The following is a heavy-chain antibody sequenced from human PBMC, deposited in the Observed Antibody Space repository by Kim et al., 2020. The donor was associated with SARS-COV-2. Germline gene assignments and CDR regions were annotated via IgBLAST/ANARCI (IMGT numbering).Heavy chain of an antibody. CDR1: GFTFRDAW. Sequence: GGSLRLSCAASGFTFRDAWMSWVRQAPGKGLEWVGRIKTSARGTTAYAAPLKGRFIMSRDDSRNTLYLQMSSLKTEDTAVYFCTTDRGTNCGGDCYEAFWGQGTLVTVSS. J-gene: IGHJ4*02. CDR2: IKTSARGTT. V-gene: IGHV3-15*01. D-gene: IGHD2-21*02. CDR3: TTDRGTNCGGDCYEAF.